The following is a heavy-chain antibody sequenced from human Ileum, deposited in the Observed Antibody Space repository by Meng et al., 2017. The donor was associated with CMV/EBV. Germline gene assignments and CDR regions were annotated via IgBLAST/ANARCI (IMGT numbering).Heavy chain of an antibody. CDR3: VRVYDSSGYYYY. D-gene: IGHD3-22*01. V-gene: IGHV3-74*03. Sequence: EVQLGGSGRVLFQPGGSLTLPCSTAGSTFTTNWMHWVRQAPGKGPMWVSYIDSEGSTKYADSVKGRFTISRDNAKNTVYLQMNSLRAEDTAVYYCVRVYDSSGYYYYWGQGTLVTVSS. CDR1: GSTFTTNW. J-gene: IGHJ4*02. CDR2: IDSEGST.